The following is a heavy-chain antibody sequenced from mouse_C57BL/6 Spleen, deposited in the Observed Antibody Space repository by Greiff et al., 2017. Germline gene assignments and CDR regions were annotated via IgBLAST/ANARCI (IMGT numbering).Heavy chain of an antibody. Sequence: VQLQQSGAELVKPGASVKLSCTASGFNIKDYYMHWVKQRTEQGLEWIGRIDPEDGETKYAPKFPGKATITADTSSNTAYLQLSSLTSEDTAVYYCARRTTVDDYWGQGTTLTVSS. D-gene: IGHD1-1*01. CDR1: GFNIKDYY. J-gene: IGHJ2*01. CDR3: ARRTTVDDY. CDR2: IDPEDGET. V-gene: IGHV14-2*01.